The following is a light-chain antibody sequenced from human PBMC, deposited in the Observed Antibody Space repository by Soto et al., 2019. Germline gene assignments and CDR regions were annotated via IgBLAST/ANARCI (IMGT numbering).Light chain of an antibody. CDR3: SSYTGGNPSYV. CDR2: DVT. J-gene: IGLJ1*01. Sequence: QSVLTQPRSVSGSPGQSVAISCTGTRSDVGGYNYVSWYQQHPGKAPKLMIYDVTIRPSGVSDRFSGSKSGNTASLTVSGLQAEDEADYYCSSYTGGNPSYVFGTGTKVTV. CDR1: RSDVGGYNY. V-gene: IGLV2-11*01.